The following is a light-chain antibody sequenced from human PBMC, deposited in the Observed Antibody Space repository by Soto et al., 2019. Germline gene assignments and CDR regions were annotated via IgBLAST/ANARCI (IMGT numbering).Light chain of an antibody. J-gene: IGLJ2*01. Sequence: QSVLTQPASVSGSPGQSITISCTGTSSDVGGYNHISWYQQHPGKVPQLLIYIVSHRPSGVSNRFSGSKSGNTASLTISGLQAEDEADYHCSSYTTGSPYVVFGGGTKLTVL. CDR2: IVS. CDR3: SSYTTGSPYVV. CDR1: SSDVGGYNH. V-gene: IGLV2-14*01.